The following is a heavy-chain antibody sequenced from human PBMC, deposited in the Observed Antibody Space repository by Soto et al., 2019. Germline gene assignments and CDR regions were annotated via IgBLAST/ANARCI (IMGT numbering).Heavy chain of an antibody. D-gene: IGHD1-26*01. CDR1: GFTFSSYA. V-gene: IGHV3-23*01. Sequence: GGSLRLSCAASGFTFSSYAMSWLRQAPGKGLEWVSTISGTTTTNYADSVKGRFTISRDNSKDTLFLQMNSLRAEDMAIYYCARDPGGSYDYWGQGILVTVSS. J-gene: IGHJ4*02. CDR2: ISGTTTT. CDR3: ARDPGGSYDY.